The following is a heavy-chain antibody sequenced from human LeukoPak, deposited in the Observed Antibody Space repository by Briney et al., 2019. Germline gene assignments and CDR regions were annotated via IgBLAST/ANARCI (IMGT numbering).Heavy chain of an antibody. CDR1: GFTFSTYW. Sequence: PGGSLRLSCAASGFTFSTYWMNWVRQAPGKGLVWVSRVNNDGSSTSYADSVKGRFTISRDNAKNSLSLQMNSLRVEDTAVYYCARDKYSGFVFDCWGQGTLVTVSS. CDR2: VNNDGSST. J-gene: IGHJ4*02. D-gene: IGHD5-12*01. V-gene: IGHV3-74*01. CDR3: ARDKYSGFVFDC.